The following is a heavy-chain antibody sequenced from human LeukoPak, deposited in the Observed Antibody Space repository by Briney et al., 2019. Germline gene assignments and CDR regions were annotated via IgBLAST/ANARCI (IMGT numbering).Heavy chain of an antibody. CDR1: GFTVSSNY. CDR3: ASLSYGDYDFDY. J-gene: IGHJ4*02. V-gene: IGHV3-66*01. CDR2: IYSGGST. Sequence: PGGSLRLSCAASGFTVSSNYMSWGRQAPGKGLEWVSVIYSGGSTYYADSVKGRFTISRDNSKNTLYLQMNSLRAEDTAVYYCASLSYGDYDFDYWGQGTLVTVSS. D-gene: IGHD4-17*01.